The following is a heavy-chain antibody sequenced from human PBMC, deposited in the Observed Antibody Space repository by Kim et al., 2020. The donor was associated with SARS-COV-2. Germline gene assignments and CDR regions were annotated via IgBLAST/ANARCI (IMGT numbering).Heavy chain of an antibody. Sequence: GGSLRLSCAASGFTFSSYGMHWVRQAPGKGLEWVAVISYDGSNKYYADSVKGRFTISRDNSKNTLYLQMNSLRAEDTAVYYCAKDWRDLTPVTTGYWGQGTLVTVSS. CDR2: ISYDGSNK. CDR3: AKDWRDLTPVTTGY. D-gene: IGHD4-17*01. J-gene: IGHJ4*02. V-gene: IGHV3-30*18. CDR1: GFTFSSYG.